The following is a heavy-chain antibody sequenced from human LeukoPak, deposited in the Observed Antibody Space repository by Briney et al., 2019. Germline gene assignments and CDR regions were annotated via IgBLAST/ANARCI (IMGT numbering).Heavy chain of an antibody. CDR3: VKGRTRADS. V-gene: IGHV3-49*03. Sequence: PGGSLRLSCTASGFTFNEYAMSWFRQAPGKGLEWVGFIRSKGSGGTIEYAASVKGRFTLSRDDSKSIVSLQMNSLQSEDTAVYYCVKGRTRADSWGQGTLVTVSS. J-gene: IGHJ4*02. CDR2: IRSKGSGGTI. CDR1: GFTFNEYA. D-gene: IGHD3-3*01.